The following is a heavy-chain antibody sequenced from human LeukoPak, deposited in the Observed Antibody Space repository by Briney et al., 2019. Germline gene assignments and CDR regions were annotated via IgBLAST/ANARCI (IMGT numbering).Heavy chain of an antibody. D-gene: IGHD3/OR15-3a*01. J-gene: IGHJ3*02. CDR1: GGSFSGYY. CDR3: ARDQGLLDAFDI. V-gene: IGHV4-34*01. Sequence: SETLSLTCAVYGGSFSGYYWSWIRQPPGKGLEWIGEINHSGSTNYNPSLKSRVTISLDTSKNQFSLKLSSVTAADTAVYYCARDQGLLDAFDIWGQGTMVTVSS. CDR2: INHSGST.